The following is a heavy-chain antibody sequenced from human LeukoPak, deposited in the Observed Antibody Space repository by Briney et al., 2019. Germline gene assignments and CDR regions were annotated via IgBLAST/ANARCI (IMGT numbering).Heavy chain of an antibody. CDR1: GGSISSSNW. V-gene: IGHV4-4*02. D-gene: IGHD6-19*01. J-gene: IGHJ6*04. CDR2: IYHSGST. Sequence: SETLSLTCAVSGGSISSSNWWSWVRQPPGKGLEWIGEIYHSGSTNYNPSLKSRVTISVDKSKNQFSLKLSSVTAADTAVYYCARMYSSAYYGMDVWDKGTTVTVSS. CDR3: ARMYSSAYYGMDV.